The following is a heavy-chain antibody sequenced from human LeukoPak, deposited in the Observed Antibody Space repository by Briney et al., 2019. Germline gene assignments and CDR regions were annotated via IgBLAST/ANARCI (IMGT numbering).Heavy chain of an antibody. J-gene: IGHJ5*02. V-gene: IGHV3-30*18. D-gene: IGHD3-10*01. CDR1: GFTFSTYG. CDR3: AKDQSYYYASGSNYNWLDP. Sequence: GGSLRLSCAASGFTFSTYGMHWVRQAPGKGLEWVAVISYDGSNKYYADSVQGRFTISRDNPRNTLFLQMNSLRHEDTAVYYCAKDQSYYYASGSNYNWLDPWGQGTLVTVSS. CDR2: ISYDGSNK.